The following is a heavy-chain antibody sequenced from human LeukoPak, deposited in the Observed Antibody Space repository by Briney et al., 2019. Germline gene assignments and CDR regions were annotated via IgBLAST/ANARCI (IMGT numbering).Heavy chain of an antibody. J-gene: IGHJ6*03. D-gene: IGHD1-26*01. CDR1: GYTFTSYG. Sequence: ASVKVSCKASGYTFTSYGISWVRQAPGQGLEWMGWISAYNGNTNYAQKLQGRVTITTDESTSTAYMELSSLRSEDTAVYYCARDLKVGATTRDYYYYYMDVWGKGTTVTVSS. CDR2: ISAYNGNT. V-gene: IGHV1-18*01. CDR3: ARDLKVGATTRDYYYYYMDV.